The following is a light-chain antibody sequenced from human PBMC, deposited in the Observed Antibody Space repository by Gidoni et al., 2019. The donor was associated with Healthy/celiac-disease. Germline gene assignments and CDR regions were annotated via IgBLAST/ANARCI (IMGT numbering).Light chain of an antibody. CDR1: QSVSSSY. CDR3: QQYGSSPWT. J-gene: IGKJ1*01. V-gene: IGKV3-20*01. CDR2: GAS. Sequence: EIVLTQSPGNLSLSPGERATLSCRASQSVSSSYLAWYQQKPGQAPRPLIYGASSRATGIPDRVSGSGSGTDFTLTISRLEPEDFAVYYCQQYGSSPWTFGQGTKVEIK.